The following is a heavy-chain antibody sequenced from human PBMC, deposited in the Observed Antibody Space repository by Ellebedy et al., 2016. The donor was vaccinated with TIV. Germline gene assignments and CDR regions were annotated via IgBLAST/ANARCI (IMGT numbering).Heavy chain of an antibody. CDR3: ARGRSGTYIHHAFDY. CDR1: GFTFSNYA. CDR2: FGVSGDST. J-gene: IGHJ4*02. V-gene: IGHV3-23*01. Sequence: PGGSLRLSCAASGFTFSNYAMSWVRQAPEKGLEWVSGFGVSGDSTYYADSVKGRFTISRDNSKNTLYLQMNSLRVEDTAIYYCARGRSGTYIHHAFDYWGQGILVTVSS. D-gene: IGHD1-14*01.